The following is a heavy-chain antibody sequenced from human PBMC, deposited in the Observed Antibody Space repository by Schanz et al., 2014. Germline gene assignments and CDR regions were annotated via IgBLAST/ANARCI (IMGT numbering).Heavy chain of an antibody. V-gene: IGHV1-69*04. CDR1: GGTFSSFG. CDR2: IIPSLGLA. Sequence: VQLEQSGAEVKKPGSSVKVSCKASGGTFSSFGINWVRQAPGQGLEWMGRIIPSLGLAKYEQKFQDKVTITADTSTTTAYMELSGLRSEDTAVYFCAKESEIVVVVGTSMSGDFHHWGQGTLVTVSS. CDR3: AKESEIVVVVGTSMSGDFHH. J-gene: IGHJ1*01. D-gene: IGHD2-15*01.